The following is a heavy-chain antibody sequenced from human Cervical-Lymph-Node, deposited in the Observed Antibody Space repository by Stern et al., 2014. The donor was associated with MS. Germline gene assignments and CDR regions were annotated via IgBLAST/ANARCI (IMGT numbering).Heavy chain of an antibody. CDR1: GFTFSSYS. Sequence: EVQLVESGGGLVKPGGSLRLSCAASGFTFSSYSMNWVRQAPGKGLEWVSSISSSSSYIYYADSVKGRFTISRDNAKNSLYLQMNSLRAEDTAVYYCARSHCSGGSCYSSHYGMDVWGQGTTVTVSS. CDR3: ARSHCSGGSCYSSHYGMDV. J-gene: IGHJ6*02. V-gene: IGHV3-21*01. D-gene: IGHD2-15*01. CDR2: ISSSSSYI.